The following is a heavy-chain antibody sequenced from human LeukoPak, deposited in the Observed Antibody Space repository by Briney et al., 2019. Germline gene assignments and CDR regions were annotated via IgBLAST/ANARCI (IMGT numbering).Heavy chain of an antibody. J-gene: IGHJ4*02. CDR2: ITGSGDST. D-gene: IGHD1/OR15-1a*01. CDR1: GFTFSSYA. V-gene: IGHV3-23*01. Sequence: PGGSLRLSCAASGFTFSSYAMSWVRQAPGKGLEWASTITGSGDSTDYADSVKGRFTISRDNAKNTLYLQVNSLRVEDTAVYYCARRTSYYFPYWGQGTLVTVSS. CDR3: ARRTSYYFPY.